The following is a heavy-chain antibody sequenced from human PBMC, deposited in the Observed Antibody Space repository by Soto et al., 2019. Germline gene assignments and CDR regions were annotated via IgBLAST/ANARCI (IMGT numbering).Heavy chain of an antibody. Sequence: QVQLQQWGAGLLKPSETLSLTCAVYGGSFSGYYWTWVRQSPGKGLEWIGEINHSGSTNYTPSLKNPVNNSVDTSKNQVSLKLNSVTAADTAVYYCVRALELVGAHKALDYWGQGTLVTVSS. CDR3: VRALELVGAHKALDY. D-gene: IGHD1-26*01. CDR1: GGSFSGYY. J-gene: IGHJ4*02. V-gene: IGHV4-34*01. CDR2: INHSGST.